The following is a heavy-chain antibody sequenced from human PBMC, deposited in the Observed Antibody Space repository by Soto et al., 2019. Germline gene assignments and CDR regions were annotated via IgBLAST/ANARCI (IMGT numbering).Heavy chain of an antibody. CDR1: GFTFSSFS. J-gene: IGHJ4*02. D-gene: IGHD6-19*01. CDR2: LSASGDST. CDR3: AKARSLYSTDWYADF. Sequence: EVQLLESGGDLVPPGGSLRLSCAVSGFTFSSFSMTWVRQAPGKGLEWVATLSASGDSTHYADSVTGRFIISRDNSKNSLYLQMNSLRAADTAIYYCAKARSLYSTDWYADFWGQGTLVTVSP. V-gene: IGHV3-23*01.